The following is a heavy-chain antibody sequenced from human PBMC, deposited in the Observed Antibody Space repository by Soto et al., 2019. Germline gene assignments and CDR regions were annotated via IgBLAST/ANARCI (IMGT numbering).Heavy chain of an antibody. Sequence: QVRLQQWGAGLVRPSETLSLTGAVYGGSCNNYCGSWIRQPPGKCLDWIGEVCPGGRTNYSPTLKREVRIAVEGSKNQFSLRLTSVTVADTAVYYCARGDYGQYDAYNWFDPWGQGNLVIVAS. J-gene: IGHJ5*02. CDR2: VCPGGRT. CDR1: GGSCNNYC. CDR3: ARGDYGQYDAYNWFDP. D-gene: IGHD3-10*01. V-gene: IGHV4-34*02.